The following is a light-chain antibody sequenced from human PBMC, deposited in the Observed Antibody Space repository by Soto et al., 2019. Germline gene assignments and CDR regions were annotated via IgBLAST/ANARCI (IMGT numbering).Light chain of an antibody. CDR2: GAS. V-gene: IGKV3-20*01. Sequence: EIVLTQSPGTLSLSPGERATLSCRASQSVNNNYLAWYQQKPGQAPRLLIYGASSRATGIPDRFSGSGSGTDFTLTISRLEPEDFAVYYCQQYGSSQYTFCQGTKLEIK. J-gene: IGKJ2*01. CDR1: QSVNNNY. CDR3: QQYGSSQYT.